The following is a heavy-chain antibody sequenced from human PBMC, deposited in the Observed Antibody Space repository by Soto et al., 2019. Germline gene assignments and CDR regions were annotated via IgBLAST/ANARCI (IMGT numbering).Heavy chain of an antibody. D-gene: IGHD5-18*01. Sequence: SVKVSCKASGGTFSSYASSWVGQAGGQGLEWMGGIIPIFGTANYAQKFQGRVTITADESTSTAYMELSSLRSEDTAVYYCAREVGYSYGYSNSRQEDAFDLWGQGTLLTVSS. J-gene: IGHJ3*01. V-gene: IGHV1-69*13. CDR3: AREVGYSYGYSNSRQEDAFDL. CDR1: GGTFSSYA. CDR2: IIPIFGTA.